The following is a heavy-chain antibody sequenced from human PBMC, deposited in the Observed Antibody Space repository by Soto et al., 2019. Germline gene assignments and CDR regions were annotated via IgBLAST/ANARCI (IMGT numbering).Heavy chain of an antibody. CDR1: GYSFTSYW. CDR2: IDPSDSYT. V-gene: IGHV5-10-1*01. D-gene: IGHD2-2*01. CDR3: ASSTGGDDVAYYYGMDV. Sequence: PGESLKLSCKGSGYSFTSYWISWVRQMPGKGLEWMGRIDPSDSYTNYSPSFQGHVTISADKSISTAYLQWSSLKASDTAMYYCASSTGGDDVAYYYGMDVWGQGTTVTVSS. J-gene: IGHJ6*02.